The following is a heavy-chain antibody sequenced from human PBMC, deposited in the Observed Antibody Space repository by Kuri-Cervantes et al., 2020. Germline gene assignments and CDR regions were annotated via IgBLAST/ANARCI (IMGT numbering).Heavy chain of an antibody. J-gene: IGHJ6*02. CDR2: IEQDGSEK. CDR1: GFTFSSYW. Sequence: GESLKIYCEDSGFTFSSYWMSWVRQAPGKGLEWVANIEQDGSEKYYVDSVKGRFTISRDNAKNSLYLQMNSLRAEDTAVYYCARECVVELIYYYYYGMDVGGQGTTVTVSS. D-gene: IGHD1-1*01. V-gene: IGHV3-7*01. CDR3: ARECVVELIYYYYYGMDV.